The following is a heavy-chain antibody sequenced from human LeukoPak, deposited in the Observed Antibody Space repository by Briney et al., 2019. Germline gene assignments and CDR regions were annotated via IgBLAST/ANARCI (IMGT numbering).Heavy chain of an antibody. CDR3: ARDFYLAGTNY. CDR2: ISTDGSDT. J-gene: IGHJ4*02. CDR1: GLTISTYW. D-gene: IGHD6-19*01. V-gene: IGHV3-74*01. Sequence: GGSLRLSCAASGLTISTYWMHWVRHAPGKGVVWVSGISTDGSDTRYADSVKGRFTVSRDNAKNTLYLQMNSLRVEDTAVYFCARDFYLAGTNYWGQGTLVSVSS.